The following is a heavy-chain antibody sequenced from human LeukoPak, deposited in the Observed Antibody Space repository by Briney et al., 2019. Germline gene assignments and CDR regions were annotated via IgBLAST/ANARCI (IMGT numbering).Heavy chain of an antibody. CDR2: ISAYNGNT. D-gene: IGHD6-13*01. CDR1: GYTFTSYG. Sequence: ASVKVSCEASGYTFTSYGISWVRQAPGQGLEWMGWISAYNGNTNYAQKLQGRVTMTTDTSTSTAYMELRSLRSDDTAVYYCARVYRALIAAAGDYWGQGTLVTVSS. V-gene: IGHV1-18*01. J-gene: IGHJ4*02. CDR3: ARVYRALIAAAGDY.